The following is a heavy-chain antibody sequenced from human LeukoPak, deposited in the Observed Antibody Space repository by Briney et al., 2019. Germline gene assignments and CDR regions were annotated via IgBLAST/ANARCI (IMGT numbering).Heavy chain of an antibody. CDR2: INTNTGNP. CDR3: ARHRTGMKEWGHDAFDI. D-gene: IGHD1-1*01. Sequence: ASVKVSCKASGYTFTSYAMNWVRQAPGQGLEWMGWINTNTGNPTYAQGFTGRFVFSLDTSASTAYLQISSLKAEDTAMYYCARHRTGMKEWGHDAFDIWGQGTMVTVSS. J-gene: IGHJ3*02. CDR1: GYTFTSYA. V-gene: IGHV7-4-1*02.